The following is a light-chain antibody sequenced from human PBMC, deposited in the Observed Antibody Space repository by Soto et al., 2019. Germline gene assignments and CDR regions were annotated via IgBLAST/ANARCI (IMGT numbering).Light chain of an antibody. V-gene: IGLV1-44*01. CDR3: SSWDDSLNGYV. CDR2: NYN. CDR1: SSNIGSGRN. Sequence: QPLLTHPPPRPGPPGQRVTISCFGGSSNIGSGRNVNWYQQLPGTAPKLLIYNYNQRPSGVPDRFSGSKSGTSASLAISGLQSEDEADYYCSSWDDSLNGYVFGTGTKVTV. J-gene: IGLJ1*01.